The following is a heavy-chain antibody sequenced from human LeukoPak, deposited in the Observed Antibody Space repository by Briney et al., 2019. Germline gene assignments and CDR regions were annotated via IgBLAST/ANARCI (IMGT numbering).Heavy chain of an antibody. Sequence: PGGSLRLSCAASGFTFSSYGMHWVRQAPGKGLEWVAFIRYDGSYNYYADSVKGRFTISRDSSKKTLYLQMNSLRVEDTAVYYCAKAMTTVTPFDYWGQGTLVTVSS. CDR2: IRYDGSYN. J-gene: IGHJ4*02. CDR1: GFTFSSYG. D-gene: IGHD4-17*01. V-gene: IGHV3-30*02. CDR3: AKAMTTVTPFDY.